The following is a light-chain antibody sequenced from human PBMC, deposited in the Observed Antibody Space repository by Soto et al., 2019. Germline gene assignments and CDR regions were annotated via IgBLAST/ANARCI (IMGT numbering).Light chain of an antibody. V-gene: IGLV2-14*03. Sequence: QSALTQPASVSGSPGQSITISCTGTSSDVGGYNYVSWYQKNPGKAPKLMIYDVRNRPSGVSNRFSGSKSGNTASLTISGLQAEDEADYYCSSYTSSSPLVFGTGTQLTVL. CDR2: DVR. J-gene: IGLJ1*01. CDR3: SSYTSSSPLV. CDR1: SSDVGGYNY.